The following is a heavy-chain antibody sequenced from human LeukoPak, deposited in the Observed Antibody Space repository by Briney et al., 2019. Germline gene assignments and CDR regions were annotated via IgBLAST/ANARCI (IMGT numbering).Heavy chain of an antibody. D-gene: IGHD3-3*01. Sequence: GGSLRLSCAASGFTFSSYTMNWVRQAPGKGLEWVSSVGPGGSSIDYADSLKGRFTISRDNAKNSLYLQMSSLRVEDTAVYFCARGHDTIYGVLYPLAYWGQGTLVTVSS. CDR3: ARGHDTIYGVLYPLAY. J-gene: IGHJ4*02. CDR2: VGPGGSSI. CDR1: GFTFSSYT. V-gene: IGHV3-21*01.